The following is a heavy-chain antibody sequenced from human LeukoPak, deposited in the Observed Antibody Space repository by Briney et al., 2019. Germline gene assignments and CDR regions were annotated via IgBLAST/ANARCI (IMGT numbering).Heavy chain of an antibody. CDR1: GFTFSTFA. Sequence: GGSLRLSCAASGFTFSTFAMIWVRQPPGKGLEWVAVISYDGSNKYYADSVKGRFTISRDNSKNTLYLQMNSLRAEDTAVYYCARATVVTPDYWGQGTLVTVSS. J-gene: IGHJ4*02. V-gene: IGHV3-30*04. CDR2: ISYDGSNK. CDR3: ARATVVTPDY. D-gene: IGHD4-23*01.